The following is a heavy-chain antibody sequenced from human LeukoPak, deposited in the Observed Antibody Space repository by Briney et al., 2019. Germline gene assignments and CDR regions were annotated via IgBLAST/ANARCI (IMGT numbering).Heavy chain of an antibody. CDR2: ILSTGTT. J-gene: IGHJ5*02. Sequence: PGRSLRLSCAASGFLFSASAMTWVRQAPGKGPEWVSHILSTGTTYYAGSMRGRFTISRDNSKHTLQLLMTSLSADDTAVYYRATLKYDYGDPVGWFDPWGQGTLVTVSS. CDR3: ATLKYDYGDPVGWFDP. CDR1: GFLFSASA. D-gene: IGHD4-17*01. V-gene: IGHV3-23*01.